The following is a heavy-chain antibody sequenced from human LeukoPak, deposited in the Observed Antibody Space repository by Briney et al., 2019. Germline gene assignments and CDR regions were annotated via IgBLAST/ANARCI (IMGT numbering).Heavy chain of an antibody. V-gene: IGHV4-61*02. D-gene: IGHD4-23*01. CDR2: IYTSGST. CDR3: AREALPTVVTRPYAEYFQH. Sequence: MSSETLSLTCTVSGGSISSGSYYWSWIRQPAGKGLEWIGRIYTSGSTNYNPSLKSRVTISVDTSKNQFSLKLSSVTAADTAVYYCAREALPTVVTRPYAEYFQHWGQGTLVTVSS. J-gene: IGHJ1*01. CDR1: GGSISSGSYY.